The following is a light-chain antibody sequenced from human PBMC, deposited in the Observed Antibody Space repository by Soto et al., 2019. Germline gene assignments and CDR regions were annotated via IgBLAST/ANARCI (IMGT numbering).Light chain of an antibody. Sequence: DIVMTQSPDSLAVSLGERATINCKSSQSVLYSSNNKNYLARYQQKPGQPPKLLIYWASTRESGVPDRVSGSGSGTDFTLTISSLQAEDVAVYYCQQYYSTPYTFGQGTKLEIK. J-gene: IGKJ2*01. CDR3: QQYYSTPYT. V-gene: IGKV4-1*01. CDR2: WAS. CDR1: QSVLYSSNNKNY.